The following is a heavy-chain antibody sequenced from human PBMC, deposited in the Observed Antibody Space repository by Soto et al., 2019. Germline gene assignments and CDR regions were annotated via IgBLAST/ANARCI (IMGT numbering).Heavy chain of an antibody. J-gene: IGHJ3*02. D-gene: IGHD3-22*01. CDR2: ISAYNGNT. CDR1: GYTFTSYG. CDR3: ARDRARDYDSSGLDAFDI. Sequence: ASVKLSCKASGYTFTSYGISWVRQAPGQGLEWMGWISAYNGNTNYAQKLQGRVTMTTDTSTSTAYMELRSLRSDDTAVYYCARDRARDYDSSGLDAFDIWGQGTMVTVSS. V-gene: IGHV1-18*01.